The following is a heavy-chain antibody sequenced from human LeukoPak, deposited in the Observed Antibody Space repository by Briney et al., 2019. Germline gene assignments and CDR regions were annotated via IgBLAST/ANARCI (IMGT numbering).Heavy chain of an antibody. Sequence: SETLSPTCTVSGGSITNYYWSWIRQPPGKGLEWIAYIYYSGSTNYNPSLQSRITISLDTSKNQFSLKLSSVTAADTAVYYCARASSGHDYYYYYGLDVWGQGTTVTVSS. CDR1: GGSITNYY. J-gene: IGHJ6*02. D-gene: IGHD6-19*01. V-gene: IGHV4-59*12. CDR2: IYYSGST. CDR3: ARASSGHDYYYYYGLDV.